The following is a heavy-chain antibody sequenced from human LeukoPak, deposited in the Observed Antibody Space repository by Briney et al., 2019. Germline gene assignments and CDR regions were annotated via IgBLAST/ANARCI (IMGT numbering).Heavy chain of an antibody. J-gene: IGHJ3*02. D-gene: IGHD2-21*01. Sequence: PGGSLRLSCAASGFTFSSYSMNWVRQAPGKGLEWVSSISSSSSYIYYADSVKGRFTISRDNAKNSLYLQMNSLRAEDTAVYYCARDVYCGGDCEDAFDIWGQGTMVTVSS. V-gene: IGHV3-21*01. CDR1: GFTFSSYS. CDR2: ISSSSSYI. CDR3: ARDVYCGGDCEDAFDI.